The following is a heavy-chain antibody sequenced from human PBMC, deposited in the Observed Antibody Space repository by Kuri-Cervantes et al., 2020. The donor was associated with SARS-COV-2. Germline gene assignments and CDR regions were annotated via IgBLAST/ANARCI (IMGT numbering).Heavy chain of an antibody. D-gene: IGHD3-10*01. CDR3: ARDLSGSYYYYYYYGMDV. CDR1: GFTFSSYS. Sequence: GESLKISCAASGFTFSSYSMNWVRQAPGKGLEWVSSISSSSSYIYYADSVKGRFTISRDNAKNSLYLQMNSLRAEDTAEYYCARDLSGSYYYYYYYGMDVWGQGTTVTVSS. CDR2: ISSSSSYI. V-gene: IGHV3-21*01. J-gene: IGHJ6*02.